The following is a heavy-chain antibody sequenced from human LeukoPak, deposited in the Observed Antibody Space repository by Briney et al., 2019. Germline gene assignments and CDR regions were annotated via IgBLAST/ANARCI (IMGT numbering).Heavy chain of an antibody. CDR2: IYYSGST. D-gene: IGHD3-10*01. J-gene: IGHJ4*02. Sequence: SETLSLTCTVSGGSISSSSYYWGWIRQPPGKGLEWIGSIYYSGSTYYNPSLKSRVTISVDTSKNQFSLKLSSVTAADTAVYYRAREDGSGSYCDYWGQGTLVTVSS. CDR3: AREDGSGSYCDY. CDR1: GGSISSSSYY. V-gene: IGHV4-39*07.